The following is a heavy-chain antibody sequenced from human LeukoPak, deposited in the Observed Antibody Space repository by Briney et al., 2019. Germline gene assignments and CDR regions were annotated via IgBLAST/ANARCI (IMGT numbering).Heavy chain of an antibody. J-gene: IGHJ4*02. D-gene: IGHD5-18*01. CDR2: ISGSGGST. CDR3: AKDIAVDTAMGPLSVDY. Sequence: PGGSLILSCAASGFTFSSYALSWVRQAPGKGLEWVSAISGSGGSTYYADSVKGRFTISRDNSKNTLYLQMNSLRAEDTAVYYCAKDIAVDTAMGPLSVDYWGQGTLVTVSS. V-gene: IGHV3-23*01. CDR1: GFTFSSYA.